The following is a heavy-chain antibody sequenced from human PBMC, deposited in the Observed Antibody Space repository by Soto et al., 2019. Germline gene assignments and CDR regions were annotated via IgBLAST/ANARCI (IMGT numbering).Heavy chain of an antibody. CDR3: AKDRKVGATKDYYYYYGMEV. Sequence: GGSLRLSCAASGITFRSYWMHWVRQAPGKGLVWVSRINGSGGSTYYADSVKGRFTISRDNSKNTLYLQMNSLRAEDTAVYYCAKDRKVGATKDYYYYYGMEVWGQGTTVTVSS. D-gene: IGHD1-26*01. J-gene: IGHJ6*02. V-gene: IGHV3-23*01. CDR2: INGSGGST. CDR1: GITFRSYW.